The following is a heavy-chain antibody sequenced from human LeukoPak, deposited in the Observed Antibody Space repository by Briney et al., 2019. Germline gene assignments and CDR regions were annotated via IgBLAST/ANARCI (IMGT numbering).Heavy chain of an antibody. D-gene: IGHD3-3*01. CDR3: AKDPGVEMDYDFWSGYSPHYYYMDV. CDR2: ISGSGGST. CDR1: GFTFSSYA. J-gene: IGHJ6*03. Sequence: PGGSLRLSCAASGFTFSSYAMSWVRQAPGKGLEWVSAISGSGGSTYYADSVKGRFTISRDNSKNTLYLQMNSLRAEDTAVYYCAKDPGVEMDYDFWSGYSPHYYYMDVWGKGTTVTVSS. V-gene: IGHV3-23*01.